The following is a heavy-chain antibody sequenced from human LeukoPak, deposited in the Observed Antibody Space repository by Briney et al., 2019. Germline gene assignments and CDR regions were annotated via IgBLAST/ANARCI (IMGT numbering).Heavy chain of an antibody. D-gene: IGHD6-13*01. CDR2: IWYDGSNK. CDR3: ARDFWASAAGTGPYNWFDP. Sequence: GGSLRLSCAASGFTFSSYGMHWVRQAPGKGLEWVAVIWYDGSNKYYADSVKGRFTISRVNSKNTLYLQMNSLRAEDTAVYYCARDFWASAAGTGPYNWFDPWGQGTLVTVSS. V-gene: IGHV3-33*01. J-gene: IGHJ5*02. CDR1: GFTFSSYG.